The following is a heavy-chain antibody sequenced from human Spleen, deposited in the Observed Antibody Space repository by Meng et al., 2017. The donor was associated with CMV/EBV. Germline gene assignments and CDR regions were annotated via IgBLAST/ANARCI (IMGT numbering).Heavy chain of an antibody. CDR3: ARDTENDFNAFDI. CDR1: GGSISSYY. Sequence: SETLSLTCSVSGGSISSYYWSWMRQPPGKGLEWIGYIYYSGNTNYNPYLKSRVTISTDRSKNQFSLKLRSVTAADTAVYYCARDTENDFNAFDIWGRGTMVTVSS. D-gene: IGHD3-3*01. CDR2: IYYSGNT. J-gene: IGHJ3*02. V-gene: IGHV4-59*01.